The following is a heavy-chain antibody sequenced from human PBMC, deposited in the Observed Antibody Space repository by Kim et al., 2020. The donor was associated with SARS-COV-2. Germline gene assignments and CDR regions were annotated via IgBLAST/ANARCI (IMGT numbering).Heavy chain of an antibody. J-gene: IGHJ6*02. D-gene: IGHD6-13*01. V-gene: IGHV5-51*01. Sequence: GESLKISCKGSGYSFTSYWIGWVRQMPGKGLEWMGIIYPGDSDTRYSPSFQGQVTISADKSISTAYLQWSSLKASDTAMYYCARHRYSSSWPYYYYGMDVWGQGTTLPVPS. CDR1: GYSFTSYW. CDR2: IYPGDSDT. CDR3: ARHRYSSSWPYYYYGMDV.